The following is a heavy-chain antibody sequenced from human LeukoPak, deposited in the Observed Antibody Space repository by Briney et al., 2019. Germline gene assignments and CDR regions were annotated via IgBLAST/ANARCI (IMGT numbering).Heavy chain of an antibody. CDR3: ARDYYGSGTRGAFDI. D-gene: IGHD3-10*01. Sequence: ASVKVSCKASGYTFTGYYMHWVRQAPGQGLEWMGWINPNSGGTNYAQKFQGWVTVTRDTSISTAYMELSRLRSDDTAVYYCARDYYGSGTRGAFDIWGQGTMVTVSS. J-gene: IGHJ3*02. CDR1: GYTFTGYY. CDR2: INPNSGGT. V-gene: IGHV1-2*04.